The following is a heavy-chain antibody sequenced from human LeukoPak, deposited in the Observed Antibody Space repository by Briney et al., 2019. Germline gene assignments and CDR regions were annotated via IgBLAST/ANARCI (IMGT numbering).Heavy chain of an antibody. Sequence: GGSLRLSCAASGFTFSSYWMHWVRQAPGKGLVWVSRINSDGSSTSYADSVKGRFTISRDNAKNTLYLQMNSLRAEDTAVYYCAKDGDYGDYHDAFDIWGQGTMVTVSS. CDR2: INSDGSST. J-gene: IGHJ3*02. CDR1: GFTFSSYW. CDR3: AKDGDYGDYHDAFDI. D-gene: IGHD4-17*01. V-gene: IGHV3-74*01.